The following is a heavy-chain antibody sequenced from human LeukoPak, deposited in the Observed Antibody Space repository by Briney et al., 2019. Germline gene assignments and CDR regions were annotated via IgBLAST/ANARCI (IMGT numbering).Heavy chain of an antibody. D-gene: IGHD6-19*01. CDR2: IYYSGST. CDR1: GGSISSSSYY. CDR3: AMGVEYSSGRGWLDP. Sequence: PSETLSLTCTVSGGSISSSSYYWGWIRQPPGKGLEWIGSIYYSGSTYYNPSLKSRVTISVDTSKNQFSLKLSSVTAADTAVYYCAMGVEYSSGRGWLDPWGQGTLVTVSS. V-gene: IGHV4-39*01. J-gene: IGHJ5*02.